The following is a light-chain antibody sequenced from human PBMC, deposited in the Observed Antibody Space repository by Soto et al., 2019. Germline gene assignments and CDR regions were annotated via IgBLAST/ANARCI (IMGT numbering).Light chain of an antibody. Sequence: EIVMTQSPATLSVSPGERATLSCRASQSVSSNLAWYQQKPGQAPRLLIYGASTRATVIPARFSGSGSGTEFTLTIRSLQSEDFAVYYCHQYNNWPPPTFGPGTKVDIK. V-gene: IGKV3-15*01. CDR3: HQYNNWPPPT. J-gene: IGKJ3*01. CDR2: GAS. CDR1: QSVSSN.